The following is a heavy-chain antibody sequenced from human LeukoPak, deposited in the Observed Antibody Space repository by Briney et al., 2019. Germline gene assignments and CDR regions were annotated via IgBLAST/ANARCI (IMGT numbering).Heavy chain of an antibody. J-gene: IGHJ4*02. Sequence: PGGSLRLSCAASGFTFSSHSMNWVRQAPGKGLEWVSSISSSSSHIYYADSVKGRFTISRDNAKNSPYLQMNSLRAEDTAVYYCARDPYRVGLLPYWGQGTLVTVSS. CDR1: GFTFSSHS. V-gene: IGHV3-21*01. D-gene: IGHD1-26*01. CDR2: ISSSSSHI. CDR3: ARDPYRVGLLPY.